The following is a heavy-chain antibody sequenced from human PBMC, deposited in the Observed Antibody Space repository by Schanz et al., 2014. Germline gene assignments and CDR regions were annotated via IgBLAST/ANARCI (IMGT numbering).Heavy chain of an antibody. V-gene: IGHV3-23*01. Sequence: EVQLLESGGGLVQPGGSLRLSCAASRFTFSSYAMSWVRQAPGKGLEWVSAISDSGDLTYYADSVKGRFTISRDNAKYTLYLQMNSLRAEDTAVYYCARRGTTNSSSWYSFDYWGQGTLVTVSS. CDR1: RFTFSSYA. J-gene: IGHJ4*02. CDR3: ARRGTTNSSSWYSFDY. CDR2: ISDSGDLT. D-gene: IGHD6-13*01.